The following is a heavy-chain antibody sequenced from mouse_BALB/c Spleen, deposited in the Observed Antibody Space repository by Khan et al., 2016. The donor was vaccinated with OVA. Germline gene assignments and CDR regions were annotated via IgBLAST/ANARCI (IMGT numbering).Heavy chain of an antibody. CDR3: ARRGDVYSWFTY. D-gene: IGHD1-1*01. J-gene: IGHJ3*01. CDR1: GFTFSDYY. CDR2: ITSDGGST. V-gene: IGHV5-12*02. Sequence: EVELVESGGVLVQPGGSLKLSCATSGFTFSDYYMCWVRQTPEKRLEWVAYITSDGGSTYYPDTVKGRFTISRDNAKNHLYLQMSRLKSEDTAIYYCARRGDVYSWFTYWGQGTLVTVSA.